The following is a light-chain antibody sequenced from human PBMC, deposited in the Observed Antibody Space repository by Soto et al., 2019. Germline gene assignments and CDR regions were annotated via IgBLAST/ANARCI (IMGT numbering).Light chain of an antibody. V-gene: IGKV3-15*01. CDR3: QQYGHWPPYT. J-gene: IGKJ2*01. Sequence: EIVMTQSPATLSVSPGERVTLSCRASQSVSRRLAWYQQKPGQAPRLLIYGTTTRATGIPARCSGSGSGTEFTLTISSLQSEDFGIYYCQQYGHWPPYTFGQGTTLETK. CDR1: QSVSRR. CDR2: GTT.